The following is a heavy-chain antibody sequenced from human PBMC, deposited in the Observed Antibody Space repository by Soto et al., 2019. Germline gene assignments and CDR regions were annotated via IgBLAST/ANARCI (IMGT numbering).Heavy chain of an antibody. CDR1: GGSISSYY. CDR2: IYYSGST. J-gene: IGHJ4*02. V-gene: IGHV4-59*01. D-gene: IGHD1-26*01. CDR3: ARAELGWPTHFDY. Sequence: SETLSLTCTVSGGSISSYYWSWIRQPPGKGLEWIGYIYYSGSTNYNPSLKSRVTISVDTSKNQFSLKLSSVTAADTAVYCCARAELGWPTHFDYWGQGTLVTVSS.